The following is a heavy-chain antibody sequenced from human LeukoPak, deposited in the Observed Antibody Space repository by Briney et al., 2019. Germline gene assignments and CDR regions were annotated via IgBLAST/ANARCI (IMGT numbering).Heavy chain of an antibody. J-gene: IGHJ3*02. D-gene: IGHD5-12*01. CDR2: ISTYNGDT. Sequence: VASVKVSCKASGYTFKTYAISWVRQAPGQGLEWMGWISTYNGDTKYAQKFQGRVTMTTDTSTTTAYIELRSLRSDDTAVYYCARETDIVATTAADAFDIWGQGTMVTVSS. CDR1: GYTFKTYA. V-gene: IGHV1-18*01. CDR3: ARETDIVATTAADAFDI.